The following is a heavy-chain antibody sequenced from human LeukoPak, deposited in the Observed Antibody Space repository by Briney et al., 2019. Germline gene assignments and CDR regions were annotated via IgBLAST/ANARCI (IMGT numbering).Heavy chain of an antibody. CDR1: GGSISSSSYY. CDR2: IYYSGST. D-gene: IGHD4-17*01. J-gene: IGHJ5*02. Sequence: SETLSLTCTVSGGSISSSSYYWGWIRQPPGKGLEWIGSIYYSGSTYYNPSLKSRVTISVDTSKNQFSLKLSSVTAADTAVYYCARGSTVTPYNWFDPWGQGTLVTVPS. V-gene: IGHV4-39*01. CDR3: ARGSTVTPYNWFDP.